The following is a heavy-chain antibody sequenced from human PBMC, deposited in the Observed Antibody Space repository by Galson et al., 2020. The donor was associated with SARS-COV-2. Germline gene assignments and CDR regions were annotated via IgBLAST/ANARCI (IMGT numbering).Heavy chain of an antibody. CDR2: ISSSGSTI. J-gene: IGHJ5*02. CDR1: GFTFSSYE. D-gene: IGHD3-16*02. CDR3: ARGHWEGDSMIMITFGGVIVIRRHNWFDP. Sequence: GGSLRLSCAASGFTFSSYEMNWVRQAPGKGLEWVSYISSSGSTIYYADSVKGRFTISRDNAKNSLYLQMNSLRAEDTAVYYCARGHWEGDSMIMITFGGVIVIRRHNWFDPWGQGTLVTVSS. V-gene: IGHV3-48*03.